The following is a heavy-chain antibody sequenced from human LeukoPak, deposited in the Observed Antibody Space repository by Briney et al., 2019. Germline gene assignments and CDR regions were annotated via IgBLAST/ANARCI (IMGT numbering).Heavy chain of an antibody. Sequence: PGGSLRLSCAASGFTFSSYAMHWVRQAPGKGLEWVAVISYDGSNKYYADSVKGRFTISRDNSKNTLYLQMNSLRAEDTAVYYCASLYSSSFDYWGQGTLVTASS. CDR2: ISYDGSNK. CDR1: GFTFSSYA. V-gene: IGHV3-30*04. D-gene: IGHD6-6*01. CDR3: ASLYSSSFDY. J-gene: IGHJ4*02.